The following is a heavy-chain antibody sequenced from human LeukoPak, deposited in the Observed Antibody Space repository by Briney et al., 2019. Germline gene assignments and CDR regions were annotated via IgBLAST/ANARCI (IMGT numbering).Heavy chain of an antibody. V-gene: IGHV3-9*01. D-gene: IGHD3-22*01. CDR1: GFTFNDHA. Sequence: GRSLRLSCAASGFTFNDHATYWVRQAPGKGLEWVSGINWNSDNIGYADSVKGRFTISRDDAKNSLFLQMNSLRTGDTALYYCARASYYYDTTGLGAVDIWGQGTMVTVSS. CDR3: ARASYYYDTTGLGAVDI. CDR2: INWNSDNI. J-gene: IGHJ3*02.